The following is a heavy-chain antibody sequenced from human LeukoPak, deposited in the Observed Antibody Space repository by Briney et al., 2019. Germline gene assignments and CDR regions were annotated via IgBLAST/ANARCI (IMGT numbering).Heavy chain of an antibody. Sequence: SETLSLTCAVSGYSISSGYYWGWLRQPPGKGLEWIGSIYHSGSTYYNPSLKSRVTISVDTSKNQFSLKLSSVTAADTAVYYCASPKYCSSTSCYIRDARYFQHWGQGTLVTVSS. V-gene: IGHV4-38-2*01. CDR3: ASPKYCSSTSCYIRDARYFQH. CDR1: GYSISSGYY. D-gene: IGHD2-2*02. J-gene: IGHJ1*01. CDR2: IYHSGST.